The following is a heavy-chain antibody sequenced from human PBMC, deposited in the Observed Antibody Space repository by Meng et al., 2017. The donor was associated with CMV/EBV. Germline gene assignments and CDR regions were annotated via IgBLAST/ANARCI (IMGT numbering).Heavy chain of an antibody. CDR2: IYYSGST. V-gene: IGHV4-61*01. CDR1: GGSVSSGSYY. J-gene: IGHJ6*02. CDR3: ARESVVVPAAMIIKQPDYYYYGMDV. Sequence: SETLSLTCTVSGGSVSSGSYYWSWIRQPPGKGLEWIGYIYYSGSTNYNPSLKSRVTISVDTSKNQFSLKLSSVTAADTAVYYCARESVVVPAAMIIKQPDYYYYGMDVWGQGTTVTVSS. D-gene: IGHD2-2*01.